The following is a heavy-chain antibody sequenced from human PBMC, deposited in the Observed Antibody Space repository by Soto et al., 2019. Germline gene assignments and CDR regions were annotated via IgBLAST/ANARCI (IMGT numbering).Heavy chain of an antibody. J-gene: IGHJ6*03. CDR1: GFTGDDYA. V-gene: IGHV3-9*01. CDR2: ISWKGGSI. CDR3: XXXXXXXXXXXXXXTWYYYYMDV. Sequence: EVQLVESGGGLVQPGGSLRLSCAASGFTGDDYAFNWVRQAPGKGLEWVSGISWKGGSIGYADSVKGRFIISTDNAKNSLYLQMNSLXXXXXXXXXXXXXXXXXXXXXXXXTWYYYYMDVWGKGTTVTVSS.